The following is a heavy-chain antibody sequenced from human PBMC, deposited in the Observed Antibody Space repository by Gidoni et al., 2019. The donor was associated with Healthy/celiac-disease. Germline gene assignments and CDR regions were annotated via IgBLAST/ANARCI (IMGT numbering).Heavy chain of an antibody. J-gene: IGHJ5*02. CDR2: IYHSGST. D-gene: IGHD1-26*01. V-gene: IGHV4-30-2*01. CDR3: ARALDGGSYYDRDNWFDP. Sequence: QLQLQESGSGLVKPSQTLSLTCAVSGGSISSGGYSWSWIRQPPGKGLEWIGYIYHSGSTYYNPSLKSRVTISVDRSKNQFSLKLSSVTAADTAVYYCARALDGGSYYDRDNWFDPWGQGTLVTVSS. CDR1: GGSISSGGYS.